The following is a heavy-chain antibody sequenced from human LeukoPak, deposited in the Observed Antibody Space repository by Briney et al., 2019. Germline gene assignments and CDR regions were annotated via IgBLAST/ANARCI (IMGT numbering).Heavy chain of an antibody. Sequence: SETLSLTCTVSGYSISSGYYWGWIRQPPGKGLEWIGSIYHSGSTYYNPSLKSRVTISVDTSKNQFYLKPSSVTAADVAVSYCARKSSAIDSWGQGTLVTVSS. J-gene: IGHJ4*02. D-gene: IGHD3-10*01. CDR1: GYSISSGYY. V-gene: IGHV4-38-2*02. CDR3: ARKSSAIDS. CDR2: IYHSGST.